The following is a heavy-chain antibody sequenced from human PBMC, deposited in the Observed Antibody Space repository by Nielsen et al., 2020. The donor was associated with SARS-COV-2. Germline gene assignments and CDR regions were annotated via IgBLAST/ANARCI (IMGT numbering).Heavy chain of an antibody. J-gene: IGHJ6*02. CDR3: ARLPRSPHYYYYGMDA. V-gene: IGHV1-46*01. Sequence: WVRQAPGQGLEWMRIINPTGGSTSYAQKFQGRVTITRDTSASTAYMELSSLRSEDTAVYYCARLPRSPHYYYYGMDAWGQGTTVTVSS. CDR2: INPTGGST.